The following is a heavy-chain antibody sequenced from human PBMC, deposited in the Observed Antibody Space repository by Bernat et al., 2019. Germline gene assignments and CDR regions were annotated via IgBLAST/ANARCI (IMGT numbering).Heavy chain of an antibody. CDR2: IRSKANSYAT. J-gene: IGHJ4*02. Sequence: EVQLVESGGGLVQPGGSLKLSCAASGFTFSGSAMHWVRQASGKGLEWVGRIRSKANSYATAYAASVKGRFTISRDDSKNTAYLQMNSLKTEDTAVYYCTGGSLYYFDYRGQGTLVTGSS. D-gene: IGHD3-16*01. V-gene: IGHV3-73*01. CDR1: GFTFSGSA. CDR3: TGGSLYYFDY.